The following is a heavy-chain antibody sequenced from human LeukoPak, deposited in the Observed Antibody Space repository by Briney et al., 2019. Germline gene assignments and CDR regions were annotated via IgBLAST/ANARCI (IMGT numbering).Heavy chain of an antibody. J-gene: IGHJ4*02. Sequence: SVKVSCKASGYTFTSYGISWVRQAPGQGLEWMGGIIPIFGTANYAQKFQGRVTITADESTSTAYMELSSLRSEDTAVYYCAKLAAAGTDYWGQGTLVTVSS. CDR2: IIPIFGTA. V-gene: IGHV1-69*13. D-gene: IGHD6-13*01. CDR3: AKLAAAGTDY. CDR1: GYTFTSYG.